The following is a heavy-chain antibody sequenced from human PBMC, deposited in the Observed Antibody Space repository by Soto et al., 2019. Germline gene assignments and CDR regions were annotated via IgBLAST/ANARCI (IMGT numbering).Heavy chain of an antibody. CDR2: INPSGGST. Sequence: ASVKVSCKASGYIFTSYYMHWVRQAPGQGLEWMGIINPSGGSTSYAQKFQGRVTMTRDTSTSTVYMELSSLRSEDAAVYYCASPRVIVGAISGYYYYGMDVWGQGTTVTVSS. J-gene: IGHJ6*02. CDR1: GYIFTSYY. CDR3: ASPRVIVGAISGYYYYGMDV. D-gene: IGHD1-26*01. V-gene: IGHV1-46*01.